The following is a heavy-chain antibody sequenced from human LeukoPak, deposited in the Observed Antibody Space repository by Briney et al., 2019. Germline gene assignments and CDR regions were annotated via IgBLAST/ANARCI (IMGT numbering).Heavy chain of an antibody. CDR3: ARDPSWEILSYFDY. V-gene: IGHV3-11*04. D-gene: IGHD1-26*01. CDR1: GFTFRNYY. CDR2: ISARGDTI. J-gene: IGHJ4*02. Sequence: GGSLRLSCAASGFTFRNYYMTWIRQAPGKGLEWVSYISARGDTIYYGDSVRGRFTISRDNAKNSLYLDMNTLKAEDTAVYYCARDPSWEILSYFDYWGKGTLVTVSS.